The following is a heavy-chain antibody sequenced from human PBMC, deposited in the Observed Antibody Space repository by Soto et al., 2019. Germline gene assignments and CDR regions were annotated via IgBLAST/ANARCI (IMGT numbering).Heavy chain of an antibody. Sequence: GGSLRLSCAASGFTFSSYEMNWVRQAPGKGLEWVSYISSSGSTIYYADSVKGRFTISRDNAKNSLYLQMSSLRAEDTAVYYCARSTYYDFWSGYYTGSYYYYYGMDVWGQGTTVTVSS. D-gene: IGHD3-3*01. CDR2: ISSSGSTI. V-gene: IGHV3-48*03. CDR1: GFTFSSYE. J-gene: IGHJ6*02. CDR3: ARSTYYDFWSGYYTGSYYYYYGMDV.